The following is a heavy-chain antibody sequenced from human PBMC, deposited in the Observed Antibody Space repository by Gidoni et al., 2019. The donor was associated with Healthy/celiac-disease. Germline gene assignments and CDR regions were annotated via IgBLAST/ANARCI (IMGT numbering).Heavy chain of an antibody. CDR1: GFSLGTATMG. CDR2: ILSNHEK. CDR3: VAGVLRDFDWLPIPQLYFDY. Sequence: QVTLKESGPVLVKPTETRTLTCTASGFSLGTATMGVSWLRQPPGTALKCLAHILSNHEKSYSTSLKSRLTSSKDTSKSQVVLTMTNMDPVDTATYYCVAGVLRDFDWLPIPQLYFDYWGQGTLVTVSS. J-gene: IGHJ4*02. D-gene: IGHD3-9*01. V-gene: IGHV2-26*01.